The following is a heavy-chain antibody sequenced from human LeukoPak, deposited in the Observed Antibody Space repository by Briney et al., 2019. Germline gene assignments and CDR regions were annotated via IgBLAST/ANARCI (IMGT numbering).Heavy chain of an antibody. J-gene: IGHJ5*02. CDR1: GGSISSSNW. V-gene: IGHV4-4*02. D-gene: IGHD2-15*01. CDR2: IYLSGRT. Sequence: SETLSLTCAVSGGSISSSNWWNWVRQPPGKGLEWIGEIYLSGRTTYSPSLKSRATISADKSISTAYLQWGSLKASDTAMYYCARSQGYCSGGSCLQGDWFDPWGQGTLVTVSS. CDR3: ARSQGYCSGGSCLQGDWFDP.